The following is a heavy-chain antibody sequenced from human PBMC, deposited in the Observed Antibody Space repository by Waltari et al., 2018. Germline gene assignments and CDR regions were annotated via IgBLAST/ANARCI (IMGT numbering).Heavy chain of an antibody. CDR3: ARDFGRCSGAACYLGNWFDP. CDR1: GYTFTAYY. Sequence: QMQLVQSGPEVQTPGASVKVSCKASGYTFTAYYIHWVRRAPGQGFEWMGWLNPNDGDTRYSHNFEGRVTMTSDTSISTAYMELSSLRYDDSAVYYCARDFGRCSGAACYLGNWFDPWGQGTLVTVSS. V-gene: IGHV1-2*02. CDR2: LNPNDGDT. J-gene: IGHJ5*02. D-gene: IGHD2-15*01.